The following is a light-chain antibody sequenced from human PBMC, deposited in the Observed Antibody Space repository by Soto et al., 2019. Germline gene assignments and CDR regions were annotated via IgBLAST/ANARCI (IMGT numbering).Light chain of an antibody. CDR3: TSYTTDNMVVV. V-gene: IGLV2-14*03. J-gene: IGLJ2*01. CDR2: DVS. CDR1: ISDIGLYKF. Sequence: QSALTQPASVSGSPGQSITISCTGTISDIGLYKFVSWYQHHPGKAPKLIIFDVSSRASGISNRFSGSKSGNTASLTISGLQAEDEADYYCTSYTTDNMVVVFGGGTKVTVL.